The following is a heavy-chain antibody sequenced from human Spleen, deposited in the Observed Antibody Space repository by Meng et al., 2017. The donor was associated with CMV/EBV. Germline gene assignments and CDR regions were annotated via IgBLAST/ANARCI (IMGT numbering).Heavy chain of an antibody. CDR1: GFTFTSYW. Sequence: GGSLRLSCAASGFTFTSYWMSWVRQAPGKGLEWVANIKEDGSEKYYVDSVKGRFTISRDNSKNTLYLQMNSLRAEDTAVFYCARYDHLLLNDYWGQGTLVTVSS. V-gene: IGHV3-7*01. J-gene: IGHJ4*02. CDR2: IKEDGSEK. D-gene: IGHD3-10*01. CDR3: ARYDHLLLNDY.